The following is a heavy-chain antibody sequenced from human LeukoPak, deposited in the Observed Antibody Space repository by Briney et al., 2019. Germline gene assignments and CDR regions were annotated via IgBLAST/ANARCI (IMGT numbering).Heavy chain of an antibody. CDR3: ARGDCSGATCYDLFDV. CDR1: GYTFTDYY. Sequence: ASVMVSCKASGYTFTDYYIHWVRQAPGRGLEWMGWINPKSGGTDSAQKFQGRVTMTRDTSISSAYVELSRLSSDDTAVYYCARGDCSGATCYDLFDVWGQGTKVTVSS. D-gene: IGHD2-2*01. J-gene: IGHJ3*01. V-gene: IGHV1-2*02. CDR2: INPKSGGT.